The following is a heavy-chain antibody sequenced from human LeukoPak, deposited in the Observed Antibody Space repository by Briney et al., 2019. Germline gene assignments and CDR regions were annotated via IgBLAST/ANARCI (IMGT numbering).Heavy chain of an antibody. Sequence: ASVKVSCKASGYTFTGYYMHWVRQAPGQGLEWMGWINPNCGGTNYAQKFQGRVTMTRDTSISTAYMELSRLRSDDTAVYYCARGHDSSGYYAFDYWGQGTLVTVSS. V-gene: IGHV1-2*02. CDR3: ARGHDSSGYYAFDY. D-gene: IGHD3-22*01. CDR2: INPNCGGT. J-gene: IGHJ4*02. CDR1: GYTFTGYY.